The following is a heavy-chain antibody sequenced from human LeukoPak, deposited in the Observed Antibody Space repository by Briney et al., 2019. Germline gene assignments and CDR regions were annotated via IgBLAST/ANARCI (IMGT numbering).Heavy chain of an antibody. V-gene: IGHV3-7*01. J-gene: IGHJ4*02. CDR2: IRHDGSAR. CDR1: GFTFNNYW. D-gene: IGHD6-19*01. CDR3: ARDNSGFDY. Sequence: GGSLRLSCVASGFTFNNYWMTWVRQAQGKGLEWVANIRHDGSARYYGDSVKGRFTISRDDAKNSLFLQMNSLRADDTALYYCARDNSGFDYWGQGTLVTVSS.